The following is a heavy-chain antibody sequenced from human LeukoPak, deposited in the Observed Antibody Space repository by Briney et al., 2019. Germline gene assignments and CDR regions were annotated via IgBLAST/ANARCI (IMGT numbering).Heavy chain of an antibody. CDR2: INSDGSST. CDR3: AKHAGYDSYYALDV. D-gene: IGHD6-13*01. V-gene: IGHV3-74*01. Sequence: GGSLRLSCAASGFTFSSYWMHWVRQAPGKGLVWVSRINSDGSSTSYADSVKGRFTISRDNAKNTLYLQMNSLRTEDTAVFYCAKHAGYDSYYALDVWGQGTTVTVSS. J-gene: IGHJ6*02. CDR1: GFTFSSYW.